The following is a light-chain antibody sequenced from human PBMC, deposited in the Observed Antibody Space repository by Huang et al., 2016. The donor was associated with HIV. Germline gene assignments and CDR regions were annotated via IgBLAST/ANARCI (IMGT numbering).Light chain of an antibody. CDR1: QSISSY. V-gene: IGKV1-39*01. J-gene: IGKJ2*01. Sequence: DIQMTQSPSSLSPSVGDRVTISCRASQSISSYLNWYQQKPGKAPKLLIYAASILQSGVPSRFSGSGSGTDFTLTISSLQPEDFATYYCQQSYSTPYTFGQGTKLEIK. CDR2: AAS. CDR3: QQSYSTPYT.